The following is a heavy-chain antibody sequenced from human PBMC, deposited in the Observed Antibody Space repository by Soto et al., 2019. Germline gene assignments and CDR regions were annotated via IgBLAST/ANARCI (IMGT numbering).Heavy chain of an antibody. J-gene: IGHJ4*02. D-gene: IGHD2-15*01. CDR3: AGGYCSGGSCYPGDYFDY. CDR1: GGSFSGYY. CDR2: INHSGST. Sequence: SETLSLTCAVYGGSFSGYYWSWIRQPPGKGLEWIGEINHSGSTNYNPSLKSRVTISVDTSKNQFSLKLSSVTAADTAVYYCAGGYCSGGSCYPGDYFDYWGQGTLVTVSS. V-gene: IGHV4-34*01.